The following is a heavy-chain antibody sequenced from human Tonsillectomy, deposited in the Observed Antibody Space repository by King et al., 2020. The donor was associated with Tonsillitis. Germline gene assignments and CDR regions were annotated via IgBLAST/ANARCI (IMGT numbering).Heavy chain of an antibody. CDR1: GFTFKSYW. J-gene: IGHJ4*02. CDR2: IWQDGSEK. V-gene: IGHV3-7*03. Sequence: VQLVESGGGLVQPGGSLRLSCTVSGFTFKSYWMSWVRQAPGRGLEWVASIWQDGSEKYYVDSVKGRFTISRDNAKSSLYLQTNGLRADDTAVYYCARELRVSYWGQGSLVTVSS. CDR3: ARELRVSY. D-gene: IGHD3-16*01.